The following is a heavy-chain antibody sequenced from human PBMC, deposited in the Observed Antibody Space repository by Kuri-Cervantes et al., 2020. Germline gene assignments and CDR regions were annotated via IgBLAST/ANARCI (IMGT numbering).Heavy chain of an antibody. CDR3: VRQWGYTYGAY. CDR1: GGSISSGRYY. CDR2: IYYYDGTP. D-gene: IGHD5-18*01. V-gene: IGHV4-39*01. J-gene: IGHJ4*02. Sequence: SETLSLTCTVSGGSISSGRYYWGWIRQPPGRGLEWIGSIYYYDGTPYSNPSLKSRVTIFIDTPKNQFSLKLTSVTAADTAVYYCVRQWGYTYGAYWGQGTLVTVSS.